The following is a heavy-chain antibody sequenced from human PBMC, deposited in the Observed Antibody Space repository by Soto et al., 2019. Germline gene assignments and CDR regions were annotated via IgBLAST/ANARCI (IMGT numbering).Heavy chain of an antibody. CDR3: ARYRVYYYDSSGNHDYHYGMEV. V-gene: IGHV1-18*04. D-gene: IGHD3-22*01. Sequence: QVQLVESGAEVKKPGASVKVSCKASGYTFTNYGISWVRQAPGHGLERMGWISGYNGNTRYAQKFQGRVTMTTDTPTNTAYVDLRSARSDDTAVYSCARYRVYYYDSSGNHDYHYGMEVRGQGTTVTGAS. CDR1: GYTFTNYG. J-gene: IGHJ6*02. CDR2: ISGYNGNT.